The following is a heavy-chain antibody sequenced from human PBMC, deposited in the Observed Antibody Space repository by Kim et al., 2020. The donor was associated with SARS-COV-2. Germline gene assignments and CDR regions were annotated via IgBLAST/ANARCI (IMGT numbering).Heavy chain of an antibody. Sequence: GTSLRLSCVASGFSLSSYGIHWVRQAPGKGLEWVAFISYDGNTKFFADSLKGRTTLSRDMSKKTVYLQVDSLRGDDAAVYYCARDCTPISCYAMDLWG. CDR1: GFSLSSYG. V-gene: IGHV3-30*03. CDR3: ARDCTPISCYAMDL. J-gene: IGHJ6*02. CDR2: ISYDGNTK. D-gene: IGHD2-2*01.